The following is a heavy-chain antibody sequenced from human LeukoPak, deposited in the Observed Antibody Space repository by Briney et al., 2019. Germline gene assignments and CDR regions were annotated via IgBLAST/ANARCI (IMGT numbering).Heavy chain of an antibody. CDR1: GGSFSGYY. J-gene: IGHJ5*02. V-gene: IGHV4-34*01. D-gene: IGHD3-3*01. CDR3: ARGPPPDYDLWRHWFDP. CDR2: INHSGST. Sequence: SETLSLTCAVYGGSFSGYYWSWIRQPPGKGLEWIGEINHSGSTNYNPSLKSRVTISVDTSKNQFSLKLSSVTAADTAVYYCARGPPPDYDLWRHWFDPWGQGTLVTVSS.